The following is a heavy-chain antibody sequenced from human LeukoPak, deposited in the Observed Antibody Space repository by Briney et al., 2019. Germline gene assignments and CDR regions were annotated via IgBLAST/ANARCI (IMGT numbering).Heavy chain of an antibody. CDR1: GLTFSSYA. D-gene: IGHD4/OR15-4a*01. CDR2: ISYDGSNK. Sequence: GRSLRLSCAASGLTFSSYAMHWVRQAPGKGLEWVAVISYDGSNKYYADSVKGRFTISRDNSKNTLYLQMNSLRAEDTAVYYCARDPGRGAYFDYWGQGTLVTVSS. V-gene: IGHV3-30-3*01. CDR3: ARDPGRGAYFDY. J-gene: IGHJ4*02.